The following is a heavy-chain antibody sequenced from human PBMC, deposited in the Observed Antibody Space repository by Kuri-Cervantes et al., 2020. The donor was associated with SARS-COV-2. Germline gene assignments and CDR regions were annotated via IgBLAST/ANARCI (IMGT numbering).Heavy chain of an antibody. Sequence: ASVKVSCKASGYTFSNYAMHWVRQAPGQRLEWMGWIIAGNGNTKYSQKFQGRVTITRDTSASTAYMELSSLRSEDTAVYYCARGYYYDSSGYYGGGLDYWGQGTLVTVSS. CDR1: GYTFSNYA. D-gene: IGHD3-22*01. CDR3: ARGYYYDSSGYYGGGLDY. CDR2: IIAGNGNT. J-gene: IGHJ4*02. V-gene: IGHV1-3*01.